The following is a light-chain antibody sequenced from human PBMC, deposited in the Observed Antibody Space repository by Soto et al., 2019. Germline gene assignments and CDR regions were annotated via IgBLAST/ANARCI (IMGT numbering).Light chain of an antibody. V-gene: IGKV3-20*01. CDR3: QQYTLSRHA. CDR1: QSVISGT. J-gene: IGKJ2*01. Sequence: EIVLTQSPGTLSLSPGERATLSCMASQSVISGTLAWYKQKPGQAPRLLIDGASSSATGIPDRFSGSGSGTDFTLTISGLEPGDSAVYYCQQYTLSRHAFGQVTKLEI. CDR2: GAS.